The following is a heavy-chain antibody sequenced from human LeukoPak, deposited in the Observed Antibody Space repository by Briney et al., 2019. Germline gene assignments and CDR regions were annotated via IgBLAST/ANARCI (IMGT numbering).Heavy chain of an antibody. CDR3: AELGITMIGGV. Sequence: GGSLRLSCAASGFTFSSYEMNWVRQAQGKGLEWVSYISSSGSTIYYADSVKGRFTISRDNAKNSLYLQMNRLRAEDTAVYYCAELGITMIGGVWGKGTTVTISS. CDR1: GFTFSSYE. D-gene: IGHD3-10*02. V-gene: IGHV3-48*03. J-gene: IGHJ6*04. CDR2: ISSSGSTI.